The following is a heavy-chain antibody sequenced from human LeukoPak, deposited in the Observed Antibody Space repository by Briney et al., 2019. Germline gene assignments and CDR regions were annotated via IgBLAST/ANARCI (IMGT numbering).Heavy chain of an antibody. Sequence: PGRSLRLSCAVSAFPFGDYAMHWVRQAPGKGLEWVAVISYDGRYQYYLDSVKGRFTISRDNSKHTLFLQMNSLRAEDTAVYYCAKDRFDYYAAGSFYNGAPFDYWGQGTLATVSS. CDR1: AFPFGDYA. CDR2: ISYDGRYQ. D-gene: IGHD3-10*01. V-gene: IGHV3-30*18. J-gene: IGHJ4*02. CDR3: AKDRFDYYAAGSFYNGAPFDY.